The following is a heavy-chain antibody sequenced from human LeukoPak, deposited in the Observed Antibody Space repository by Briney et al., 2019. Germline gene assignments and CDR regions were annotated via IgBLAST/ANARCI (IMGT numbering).Heavy chain of an antibody. D-gene: IGHD3-10*01. Sequence: SVKVSCKASGGTFSSYAISWVRQAPGQGLEWMGGIIPIFGTANYAQKFQGRVTITTDESTSTAYMELSSLRSEDTAVYYCARVSLWIDGSGSSEYYYCYYMDVWGKGTTVTVSS. J-gene: IGHJ6*03. V-gene: IGHV1-69*05. CDR3: ARVSLWIDGSGSSEYYYCYYMDV. CDR2: IIPIFGTA. CDR1: GGTFSSYA.